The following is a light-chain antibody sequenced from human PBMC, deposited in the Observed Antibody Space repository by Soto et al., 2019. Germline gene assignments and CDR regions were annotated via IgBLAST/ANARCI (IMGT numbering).Light chain of an antibody. CDR1: QSVNIH. J-gene: IGKJ1*01. CDR3: QQYNKWPRT. CDR2: GAS. Sequence: EIVMTQSPATLSVSPGERATLSCRASQSVNIHLAWYQQKPGQAPRLLIYGASARATGIPAKFSGSGSGTEFTLTIRSLQSEDFAVYYCQQYNKWPRTFGQGTKGDIK. V-gene: IGKV3D-15*01.